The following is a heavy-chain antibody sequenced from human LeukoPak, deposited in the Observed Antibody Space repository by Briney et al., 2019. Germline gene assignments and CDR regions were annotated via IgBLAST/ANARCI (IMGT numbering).Heavy chain of an antibody. V-gene: IGHV3-74*01. J-gene: IGHJ4*02. CDR1: GFTVSSNY. Sequence: PGGSLRLSCAASGFTVSSNYMSWVRQAPGKGLVWVSRINSDGISTSYADSVKGRFTISRDNAKNTLYLQMNSLRADDTAVYYCAKGGATVIDYWGQGTLVTVSS. CDR2: INSDGIST. D-gene: IGHD4-17*01. CDR3: AKGGATVIDY.